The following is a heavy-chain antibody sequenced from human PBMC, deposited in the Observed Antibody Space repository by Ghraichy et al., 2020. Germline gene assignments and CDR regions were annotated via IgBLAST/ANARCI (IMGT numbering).Heavy chain of an antibody. V-gene: IGHV3-23*01. CDR3: AKDAAISPYGGNSFDY. D-gene: IGHD4-23*01. CDR1: GFTFSSSA. CDR2: ISGSGGST. J-gene: IGHJ4*02. Sequence: GSLRLSCAASGFTFSSSAMSWVRQAPGKGLEWVSAISGSGGSTYYADSVKGRFTISRDNSKNTLYLQMNSLRAEDTAVYYCAKDAAISPYGGNSFDYWGQGTLVTVSS.